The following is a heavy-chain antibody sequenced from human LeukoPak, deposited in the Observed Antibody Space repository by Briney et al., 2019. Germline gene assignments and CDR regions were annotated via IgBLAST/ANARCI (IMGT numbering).Heavy chain of an antibody. CDR3: ARDRPSSWRENWFDP. J-gene: IGHJ5*02. D-gene: IGHD2-2*01. CDR2: IYYSGST. Sequence: SETLSFTCTVSGGSISSGGYYWSWIRQHPGKGLEWIGYIYYSGSTYYNPSLKSRVTISVDTSKNQFSLKLSSVTAADTAVYYCARDRPSSWRENWFDPWGQGTLVTVSS. V-gene: IGHV4-31*03. CDR1: GGSISSGGYY.